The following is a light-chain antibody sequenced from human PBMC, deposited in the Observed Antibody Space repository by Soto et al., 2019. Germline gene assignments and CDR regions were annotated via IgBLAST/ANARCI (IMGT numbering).Light chain of an antibody. CDR2: AVS. CDR1: SSDVGSYNY. V-gene: IGLV2-14*01. CDR3: SSYTSSNTLV. Sequence: QSALTQTASVSGSPGQSITISCTGTSSDVGSYNYVSWYQQHPGKAPKLMIYAVSDRPSGVSNRFSGSKSANTASLTISGLQPEDEADYYCSSYTSSNTLVFGGGTQLTVL. J-gene: IGLJ3*02.